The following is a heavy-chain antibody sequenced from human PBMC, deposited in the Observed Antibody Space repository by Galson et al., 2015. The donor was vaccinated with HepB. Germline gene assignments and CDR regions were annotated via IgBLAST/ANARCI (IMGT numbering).Heavy chain of an antibody. CDR3: AKGPRGDYINSPPNWSDT. V-gene: IGHV3-23*01. Sequence: SLRLSCAASGFTFSDYAMTWVRQAPGKGPEWVSSISRTGGNTFNADSVQGRFTISRDTPKNTLHLQMNSLRVDDTAVYYCAKGPRGDYINSPPNWSDTLGQGTLVTVSS. J-gene: IGHJ5*02. D-gene: IGHD4-11*01. CDR1: GFTFSDYA. CDR2: ISRTGGNT.